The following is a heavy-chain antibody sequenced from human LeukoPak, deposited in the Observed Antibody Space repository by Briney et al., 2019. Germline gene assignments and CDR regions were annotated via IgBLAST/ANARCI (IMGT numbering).Heavy chain of an antibody. V-gene: IGHV1-69*05. CDR1: GGTSSSYA. D-gene: IGHD3-22*01. CDR3: ARDSWGHSSGYYYDVGGNFDY. J-gene: IGHJ4*02. Sequence: SVKVSCKASGGTSSSYAISWVRQAPGQGLEWMGRIIPIFGTANYAQKFQGRVTITTDESTSTAYMELSSLRSEDTAVYYCARDSWGHSSGYYYDVGGNFDYWGQGTLVTVSS. CDR2: IIPIFGTA.